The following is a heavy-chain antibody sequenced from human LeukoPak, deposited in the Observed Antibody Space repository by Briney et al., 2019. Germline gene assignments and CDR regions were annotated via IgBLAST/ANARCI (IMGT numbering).Heavy chain of an antibody. Sequence: GGSLRLSCAPSGFTYSSCVMAWVRQAPGKGLEWVSSISGSGGSTYYADSVKGRFTISRDNSMNTLYLQMNSLTAEDTAVYYCAKRHCSSTHCYAFDYWGQGTLVTVSS. V-gene: IGHV3-23*01. CDR1: GFTYSSCV. D-gene: IGHD2-2*01. J-gene: IGHJ4*02. CDR3: AKRHCSSTHCYAFDY. CDR2: ISGSGGST.